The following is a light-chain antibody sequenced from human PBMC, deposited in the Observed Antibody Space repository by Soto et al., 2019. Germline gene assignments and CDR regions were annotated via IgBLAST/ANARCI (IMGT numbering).Light chain of an antibody. J-gene: IGLJ2*01. Sequence: QSALTQPASVSGSPGQSITISCTGTSSDVGGYNYVSWYQHHPGKAPKLMIYDVSDRPSGVSNRFSGSKSGYTASLTISGLQAEDEADYYCSSHTRTTHVVFGGGTKLTVL. V-gene: IGLV2-14*03. CDR1: SSDVGGYNY. CDR3: SSHTRTTHVV. CDR2: DVS.